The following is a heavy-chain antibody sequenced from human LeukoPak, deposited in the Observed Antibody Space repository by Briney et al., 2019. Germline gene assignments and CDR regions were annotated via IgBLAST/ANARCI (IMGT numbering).Heavy chain of an antibody. CDR1: GFAFSDYY. Sequence: GSLRLSCAASGFAFSDYYMTWIRQAPGKGLEWVGYIYYSGSSFCNPSLKSRVTMSVDTSKNQFSLRLNSVTAADTAVYYCARGPTVTTDYWGQGTLVTVSS. CDR3: ARGPTVTTDY. CDR2: IYYSGSS. J-gene: IGHJ4*02. V-gene: IGHV4-59*04. D-gene: IGHD4-17*01.